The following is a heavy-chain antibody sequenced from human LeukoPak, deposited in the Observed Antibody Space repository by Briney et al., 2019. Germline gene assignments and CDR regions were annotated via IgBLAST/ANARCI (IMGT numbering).Heavy chain of an antibody. CDR2: FDHEYGET. Sequence: GASVKVSCKVSGYSLTELSMHWVRQAPGKGLEWMGGFDHEYGETIYAQKFQGRVTMTEDTSTDTAYMELSSLRSEDTAVYYCAISRGYCTNGVCYPFDYWGQGTLVTVSS. D-gene: IGHD2-8*01. V-gene: IGHV1-24*01. CDR1: GYSLTELS. CDR3: AISRGYCTNGVCYPFDY. J-gene: IGHJ4*02.